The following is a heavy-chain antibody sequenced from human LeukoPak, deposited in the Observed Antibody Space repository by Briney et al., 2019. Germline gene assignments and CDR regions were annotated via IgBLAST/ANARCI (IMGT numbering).Heavy chain of an antibody. CDR2: IIPIFGTA. Sequence: SVKVSCMASVGTFSSYAISWVRQAPGQGLEWMGRIIPIFGTANYAQKFQVRVTIHTDALTRTAYTELRSLRSEETAVYYCEREDYDFLSGYHLPTAGLDYWGQGTLVTVSS. J-gene: IGHJ4*02. CDR3: EREDYDFLSGYHLPTAGLDY. D-gene: IGHD3-3*01. V-gene: IGHV1-69*05. CDR1: VGTFSSYA.